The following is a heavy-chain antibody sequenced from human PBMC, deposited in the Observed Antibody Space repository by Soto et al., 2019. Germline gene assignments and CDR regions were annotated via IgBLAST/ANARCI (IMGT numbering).Heavy chain of an antibody. CDR2: IYYSGST. J-gene: IGHJ4*02. V-gene: IGHV4-30-4*01. CDR3: ARLRSYYGSGSYYHFDY. Sequence: SETLSLTCTVSGGSISSGDYYWSWIRQPPGKGLGWIGYIYYSGSTYYNPSLKSRVTISVDTSKNQFSLKLSSVTAADTAVYYCARLRSYYGSGSYYHFDYWGQGTLVTVSS. CDR1: GGSISSGDYY. D-gene: IGHD3-10*01.